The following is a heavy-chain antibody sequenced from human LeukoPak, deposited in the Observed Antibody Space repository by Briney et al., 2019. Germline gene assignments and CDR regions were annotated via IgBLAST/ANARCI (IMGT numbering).Heavy chain of an antibody. D-gene: IGHD3-10*01. Sequence: GGSLGLSCAASGFTFSSHSMSWVRQAPGKGLEWVSAISGSGGSTYYADSVKGRFAISRDNSKNTLYLQMNSLRAEDTAVYYCAKSRDGGSGGLYGDYWGQGTLVTVSS. V-gene: IGHV3-23*01. CDR2: ISGSGGST. CDR1: GFTFSSHS. J-gene: IGHJ4*02. CDR3: AKSRDGGSGGLYGDY.